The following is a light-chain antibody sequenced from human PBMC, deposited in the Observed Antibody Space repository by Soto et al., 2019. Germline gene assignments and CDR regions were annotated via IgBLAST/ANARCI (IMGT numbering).Light chain of an antibody. Sequence: AIQMTQSPSSLSASVGDRVTITCRASQAIRNDLGWYQQKPGKAPNLLIFGASNLQAGVPVRFSASGSGTNFTLTISSLQPEDFATYYCQQLSYYPRTFGQGTKLEIK. J-gene: IGKJ2*01. CDR2: GAS. CDR3: QQLSYYPRT. CDR1: QAIRND. V-gene: IGKV1-6*01.